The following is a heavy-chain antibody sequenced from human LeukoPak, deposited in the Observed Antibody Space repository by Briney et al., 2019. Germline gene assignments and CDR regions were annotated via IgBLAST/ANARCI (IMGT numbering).Heavy chain of an antibody. Sequence: GASVKVSCKASGGTFSSYAISWVRQAPGQGLEWMGWISAYNGHTNYAQELQDRVTMTTDTSTSTAYMELRSLTSDDTAVYYCARSRYCSGGSCFSGGYFDYWGQGTLVTVSS. CDR1: GGTFSSYA. D-gene: IGHD2-15*01. CDR2: ISAYNGHT. V-gene: IGHV1-18*01. J-gene: IGHJ4*02. CDR3: ARSRYCSGGSCFSGGYFDY.